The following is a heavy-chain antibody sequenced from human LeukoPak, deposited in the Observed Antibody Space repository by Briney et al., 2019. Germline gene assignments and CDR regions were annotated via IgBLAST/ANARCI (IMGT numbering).Heavy chain of an antibody. CDR3: ALFPREDSSGTH. J-gene: IGHJ4*02. CDR1: GDSVSSKNAA. CDR2: TYYRSKWYN. V-gene: IGHV6-1*01. D-gene: IGHD3-22*01. Sequence: SQTLSLTCAISGDSVSSKNAAWNWIRQSPSRGLEWLGRTYYRSKWYNDYAVSVKGRITIKPDTSKNQFSLQLNSVTPEDTAVYYCALFPREDSSGTHWGQGTLVTVSS.